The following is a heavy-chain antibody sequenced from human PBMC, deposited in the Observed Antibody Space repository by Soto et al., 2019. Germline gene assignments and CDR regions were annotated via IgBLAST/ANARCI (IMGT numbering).Heavy chain of an antibody. CDR2: IYYSGST. V-gene: IGHV4-31*03. D-gene: IGHD6-6*01. J-gene: IGHJ5*02. CDR3: ARDRHNNFFDP. CDR1: GASMCSGGYY. Sequence: PSETLSLTCTVSGASMCSGGYYWTWIRQSPGKGLEWIGYIYYSGSTYYNPSLESRVAISLDTSRSQFSLTLHSVTAADTAIYYCARDRHNNFFDPWGQGTLVTVSS.